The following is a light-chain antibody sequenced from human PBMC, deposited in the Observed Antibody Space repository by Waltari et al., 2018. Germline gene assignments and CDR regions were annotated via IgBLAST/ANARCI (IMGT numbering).Light chain of an antibody. V-gene: IGKV3-20*01. J-gene: IGKJ4*01. Sequence: EILLTQSPATLSLSPGERATLFCRAAQSLGSRYLAWYQHKPGQAPRLLLYGAFTRAPGIPDRFRGSGSGTDFTLTITRLEPEDFAVYYCQEFGGSFGGGTKVEIK. CDR3: QEFGGS. CDR2: GAF. CDR1: QSLGSRY.